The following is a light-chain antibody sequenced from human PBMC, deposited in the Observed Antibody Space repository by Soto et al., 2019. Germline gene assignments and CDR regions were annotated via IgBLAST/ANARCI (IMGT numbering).Light chain of an antibody. CDR2: ETS. CDR1: QSVRSDS. V-gene: IGKV3-20*01. J-gene: IGKJ2*01. CDR3: QHFSRPNT. Sequence: EGVLTQSPGTLSLSPGDSATLSCRASQSVRSDSFAWYQHKPGRAPRLLIYETSPRATGVPDRFTGGGSGTDFTLTISRLEPDEFVVYYCQHFSRPNTFGQGARLEI.